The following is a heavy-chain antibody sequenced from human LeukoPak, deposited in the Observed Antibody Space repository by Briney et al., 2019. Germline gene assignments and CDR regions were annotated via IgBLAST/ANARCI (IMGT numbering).Heavy chain of an antibody. D-gene: IGHD3-3*01. V-gene: IGHV4-34*01. J-gene: IGHJ5*01. Sequence: PSETLSLTCAVYGGSFSGYYWSWIRQPPGKGLEWIGEINHSGSTSYNPSLKSRVIISADTSKNQFSLKLSSVTAADTAVYYCARGRYYDFPGNWFDSWGQGTLVTVSS. CDR3: ARGRYYDFPGNWFDS. CDR2: INHSGST. CDR1: GGSFSGYY.